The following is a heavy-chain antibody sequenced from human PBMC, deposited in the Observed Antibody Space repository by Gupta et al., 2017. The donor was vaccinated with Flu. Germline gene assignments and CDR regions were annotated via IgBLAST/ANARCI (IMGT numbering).Heavy chain of an antibody. V-gene: IGHV1-69*01. D-gene: IGHD1-26*01. CDR1: YA. Sequence: YAISVVRQDPGQGLEWMGGIIPIFGTANYAQKFQGRVTITADESTSTAYMELSSLRSEETAVYYCATVTPSGSYTHDAFDIWGQGTRVTVSS. CDR2: IIPIFGTA. J-gene: IGHJ3*02. CDR3: ATVTPSGSYTHDAFDI.